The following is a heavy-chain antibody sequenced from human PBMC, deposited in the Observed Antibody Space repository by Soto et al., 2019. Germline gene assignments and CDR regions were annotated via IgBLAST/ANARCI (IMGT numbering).Heavy chain of an antibody. V-gene: IGHV3-43*01. CDR3: AKDIGIAAAGFKSEYGMDV. Sequence: GSLRLSCAASGFTFDDYTMHWVRQAPGKGLEWVSLISWDGGSTYYADSVKGRFTISRDNSKNSLYLQMNSLRTEDTALYYCAKDIGIAAAGFKSEYGMDVWGQGTTVTVSS. J-gene: IGHJ6*02. D-gene: IGHD6-13*01. CDR2: ISWDGGST. CDR1: GFTFDDYT.